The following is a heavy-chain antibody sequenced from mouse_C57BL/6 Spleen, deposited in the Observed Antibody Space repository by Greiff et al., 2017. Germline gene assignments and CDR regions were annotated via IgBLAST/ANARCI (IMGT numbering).Heavy chain of an antibody. D-gene: IGHD2-4*01. CDR1: GYSFTGYY. Sequence: EVQLQQSGPELVKPGASVKISCKASGYSFTGYYMNWVKQSPEKSLEWIGEINPSTGGTTYNQKFKAKATLTVDKSSSTAYMQLKSLTSEDSAVYYCARSGDYDVGYYFDYWGQGTTLTVSS. CDR2: INPSTGGT. CDR3: ARSGDYDVGYYFDY. V-gene: IGHV1-42*01. J-gene: IGHJ2*01.